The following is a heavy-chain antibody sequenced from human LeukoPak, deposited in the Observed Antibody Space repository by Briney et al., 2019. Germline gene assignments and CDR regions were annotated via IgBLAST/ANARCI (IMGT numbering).Heavy chain of an antibody. CDR3: ASSGWQTIFDY. CDR1: GGSISSGSYY. J-gene: IGHJ4*02. D-gene: IGHD6-19*01. CDR2: IYTSGST. Sequence: SETLSLTCTVSGGSISSGSYYWSWIRQPAGKGLEWIGRIYTSGSTNYNPSLKSRVTISVDKSKNQFSLKLSSVTAADTAVYYCASSGWQTIFDYWGQGTLVTVSS. V-gene: IGHV4-61*02.